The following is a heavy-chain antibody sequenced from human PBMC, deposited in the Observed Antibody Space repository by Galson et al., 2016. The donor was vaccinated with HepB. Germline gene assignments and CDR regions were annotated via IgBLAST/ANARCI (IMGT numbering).Heavy chain of an antibody. CDR1: GGTFSNYA. V-gene: IGHV1-69*06. D-gene: IGHD5-12*01. CDR3: ARSLGLVATPFDY. J-gene: IGHJ4*02. CDR2: IIPIFGTA. Sequence: SVKVSCKASGGTFSNYAITWVRQAPGQGLEWMGGIIPIFGTAKYAQKFQGRVTITADKSTITAYMELSSLRYDDTAVYYCARSLGLVATPFDYWGRGTLVTVSS.